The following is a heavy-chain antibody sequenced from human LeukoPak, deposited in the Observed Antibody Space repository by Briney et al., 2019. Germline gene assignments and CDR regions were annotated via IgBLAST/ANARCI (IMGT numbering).Heavy chain of an antibody. CDR3: ARAPSEIGGYYPEYFRH. D-gene: IGHD3-22*01. CDR2: IKSDGST. CDR1: GFTFSSYW. V-gene: IGHV3-74*01. Sequence: GGSLRLSCAASGFTFSSYWMHWVRQAPGRGLVWVSRIKSDGSTNYADSVKGRFTISRDNAKNTVSLQMNSLRAEDTGVYYCARAPSEIGGYYPEYFRHWGQGTLVTVSS. J-gene: IGHJ1*01.